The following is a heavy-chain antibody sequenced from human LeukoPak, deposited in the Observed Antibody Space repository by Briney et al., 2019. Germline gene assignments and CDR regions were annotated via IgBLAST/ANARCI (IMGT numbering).Heavy chain of an antibody. CDR3: ARTPGGYSSGWFDC. CDR2: INHSGST. CDR1: GGSFSGYY. V-gene: IGHV4-34*01. Sequence: SETLSLTCAVYGGSFSGYYWSWIRQPPGKGLEWIGEINHSGSTHYNPSLKSRVAISVDTSKNHFSLKLSSVTAADTAVYYCARTPGGYSSGWFDCWGQGTLVTVSS. D-gene: IGHD6-19*01. J-gene: IGHJ4*02.